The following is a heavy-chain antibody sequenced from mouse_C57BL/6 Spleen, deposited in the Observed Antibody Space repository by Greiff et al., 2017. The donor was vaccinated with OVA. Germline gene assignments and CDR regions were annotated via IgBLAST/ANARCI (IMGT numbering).Heavy chain of an antibody. CDR3: ARFITTGVGGSEDAMDY. V-gene: IGHV1-81*01. CDR2: IYPRSGNT. CDR1: GYTFTSYG. J-gene: IGHJ4*01. D-gene: IGHD1-1*01. Sequence: VQLQQSGAELARPGASVKLSCKASGYTFTSYGISWVKQRTGQGLEWIGEIYPRSGNTYYNEKFKGKATLTADKSSSTAYMELRSLTSEDSAVYFCARFITTGVGGSEDAMDYWGQGTSVTVSS.